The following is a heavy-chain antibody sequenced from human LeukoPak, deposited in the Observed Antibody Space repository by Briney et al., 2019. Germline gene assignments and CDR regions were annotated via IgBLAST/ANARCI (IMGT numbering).Heavy chain of an antibody. CDR1: GFTFSSYA. D-gene: IGHD5-24*01. CDR2: ISWNSGSI. CDR3: AKGRGLQPTCDC. J-gene: IGHJ4*02. Sequence: GGSLRLSCAASGFTFSSYAMSWVRQAPGKGLEWVSGISWNSGSIGYADSVKGRFTISRDNAKNSLYLQMNSLRAEDTALYYCAKGRGLQPTCDCWGQGTLVTVSS. V-gene: IGHV3-9*01.